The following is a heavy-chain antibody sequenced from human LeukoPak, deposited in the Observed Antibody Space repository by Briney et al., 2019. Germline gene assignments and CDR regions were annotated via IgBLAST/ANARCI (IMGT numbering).Heavy chain of an antibody. V-gene: IGHV3-30-3*01. D-gene: IGHD3-10*01. J-gene: IGHJ4*02. Sequence: GGSLSLSCAASGFTFSSYAMHWVRQAPGKGLEWVAVISYDGSNKYYADSVKGRFTISRDNSKNTLYLQMNSLRVEDTAVYYCARDQHYGSGSYFDYWGQGTLVTVSS. CDR1: GFTFSSYA. CDR3: ARDQHYGSGSYFDY. CDR2: ISYDGSNK.